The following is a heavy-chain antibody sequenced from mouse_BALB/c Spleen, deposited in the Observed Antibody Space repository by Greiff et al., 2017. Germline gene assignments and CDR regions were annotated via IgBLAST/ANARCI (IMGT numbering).Heavy chain of an antibody. J-gene: IGHJ3*01. CDR1: GYAFTSYN. V-gene: IGHV1S135*01. CDR2: IDPYNGGT. CDR3: ARNAQFITTEAFAY. D-gene: IGHD1-2*01. Sequence: EVKLMESGPELVKPGASVKVSCKASGYAFTSYNMYWVKQSHGKSLEWIGYIDPYNGGTSYNQKFKGKATLTVDKSSSTAYMHLNSLTSEDSAVYYCARNAQFITTEAFAYWGQGTLVTVSA.